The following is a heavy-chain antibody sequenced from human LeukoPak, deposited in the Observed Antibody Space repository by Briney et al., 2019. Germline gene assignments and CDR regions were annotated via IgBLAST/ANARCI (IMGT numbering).Heavy chain of an antibody. D-gene: IGHD3-10*01. J-gene: IGHJ4*02. CDR3: ARDVLTGTGRGWLDY. CDR1: GGSFSGYY. V-gene: IGHV4-34*01. Sequence: PSETLSLTCAVYGGSFSGYYWSWIRQPPGKGLEWIGEINHSGSTNYNPSLKSRVTISVDTSKNQFSLKLSSVTAADTAVYYCARDVLTGTGRGWLDYWGQGTLVIVSA. CDR2: INHSGST.